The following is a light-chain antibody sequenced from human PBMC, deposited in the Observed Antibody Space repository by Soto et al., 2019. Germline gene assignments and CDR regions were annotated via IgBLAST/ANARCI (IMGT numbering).Light chain of an antibody. CDR2: GAA. Sequence: IVLTQSPGTLSLSPGERATLSCRASQSVCSSYLAWYQQKHGQAPRHLIYGAASRSNGIPDRFSGSGSGTTFTLTISRLEPEDVAVYYCQQYSNWPPITFGQGTRLEIK. CDR3: QQYSNWPPIT. J-gene: IGKJ5*01. CDR1: QSVCSSY. V-gene: IGKV3-20*01.